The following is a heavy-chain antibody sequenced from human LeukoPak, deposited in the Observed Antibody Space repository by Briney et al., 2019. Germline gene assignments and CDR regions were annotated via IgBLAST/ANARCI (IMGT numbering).Heavy chain of an antibody. D-gene: IGHD1-1*01. V-gene: IGHV1-8*03. J-gene: IGHJ5*02. CDR1: GYTFTSYD. CDR2: MNPNSGNT. Sequence: ASVKVSCKASGYTFTSYDINWVRQATGQGLEWMGWMNPNSGNTGYAQKFQGRVTITRNTSISTAYMELSSLRSEDTAVYYCARASNWNDWGRSSNWFDPWGQGTLVTVSS. CDR3: ARASNWNDWGRSSNWFDP.